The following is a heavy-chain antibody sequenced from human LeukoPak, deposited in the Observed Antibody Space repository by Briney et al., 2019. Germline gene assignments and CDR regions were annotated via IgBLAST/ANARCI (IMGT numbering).Heavy chain of an antibody. CDR3: ARVRTTKYLYYIDV. D-gene: IGHD4-11*01. CDR1: GGSISSGGEY. J-gene: IGHJ6*03. CDR2: IYTSGDT. V-gene: IGHV4-61*02. Sequence: SETLSLTCTVSGGSISSGGEYWTWIRQPAGKGLEWIGRIYTSGDTKFNPALKSRVAMSVDTSNSQFSLNLTSVTAADTAVYYCARVRTTKYLYYIDVWGKGTTVIVSS.